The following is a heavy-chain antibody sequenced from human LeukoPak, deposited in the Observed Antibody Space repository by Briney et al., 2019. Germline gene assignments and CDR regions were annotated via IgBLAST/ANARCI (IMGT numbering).Heavy chain of an antibody. V-gene: IGHV3-13*01. Sequence: GGSLRLSCAASGFTFSSYDMHWVRQATGKGLEWVSAIGTAGDTYYPGSVKGRFTISRDNAKNTLYLQMNSLRAEDTAVYYCARDDYGDYNWYYYYYGMDVWGQGTTVTVSS. CDR2: IGTAGDT. D-gene: IGHD4-17*01. CDR1: GFTFSSYD. J-gene: IGHJ6*02. CDR3: ARDDYGDYNWYYYYYGMDV.